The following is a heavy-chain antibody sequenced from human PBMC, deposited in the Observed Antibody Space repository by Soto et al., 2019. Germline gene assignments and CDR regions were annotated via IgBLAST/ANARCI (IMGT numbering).Heavy chain of an antibody. V-gene: IGHV1-46*01. Sequence: QAQLVQSGAEVKKPGASVRLSCKTSGYTFTDYFIHWVRQAPGQGLEWMGIISLYHHSTSYAQKFQGSLTVTNGTSTTTVYMELSSLTSEDTAVYWCARELYCCGGDCPYYMDYCGQGTLVTVSS. CDR2: ISLYHHST. CDR1: GYTFTDYF. J-gene: IGHJ4*02. D-gene: IGHD2-21*02. CDR3: ARELYCCGGDCPYYMDY.